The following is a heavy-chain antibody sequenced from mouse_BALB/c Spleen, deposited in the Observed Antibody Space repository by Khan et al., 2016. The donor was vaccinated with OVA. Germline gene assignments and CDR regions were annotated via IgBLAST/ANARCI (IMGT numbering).Heavy chain of an antibody. CDR2: INPSTDYT. V-gene: IGHV1-7*01. D-gene: IGHD2-14*01. Sequence: QVQLKQSGAELAKPGASVKMSCKASGYTFTTYWMHWIKQRPGQGLEWIGYINPSTDYTEYNQKFKDKATLTADKSSSTAYMQLSSLTSEDSAVSYCARHGRYDWFAYWGQGTLVTVSA. CDR1: GYTFTTYW. J-gene: IGHJ3*01. CDR3: ARHGRYDWFAY.